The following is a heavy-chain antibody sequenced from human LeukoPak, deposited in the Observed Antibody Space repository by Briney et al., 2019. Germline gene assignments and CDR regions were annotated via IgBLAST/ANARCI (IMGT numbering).Heavy chain of an antibody. J-gene: IGHJ6*03. V-gene: IGHV1-46*01. D-gene: IGHD5-12*01. CDR2: INPSGGST. CDR3: ARDGSVSRTNYHYYYMDV. Sequence: GASVKVSCKASGYTFTSYYMHWVRQAPGQGLEWMGIINPSGGSTNYAQKFQGRFTISRDNSKNTLYLQMNSLRAEDTAVYYCARDGSVSRTNYHYYYMDVWGKGTTVTVSS. CDR1: GYTFTSYY.